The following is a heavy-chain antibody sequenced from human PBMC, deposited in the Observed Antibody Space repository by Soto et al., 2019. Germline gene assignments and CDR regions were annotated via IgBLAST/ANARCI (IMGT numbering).Heavy chain of an antibody. J-gene: IGHJ4*02. Sequence: QVHLQESGPGLVKPSGTLSLTCDVFGGSISSRDWWSWVRQPPGKGLEWIGEIHLGGNTNYNPSLKSRLIMSVDKSKSQLCLKVNSVTAADTAVYYCARNGDYYFDYWGQGTLVTVSS. CDR3: ARNGDYYFDY. CDR1: GGSISSRDW. CDR2: IHLGGNT. D-gene: IGHD2-21*01. V-gene: IGHV4-4*02.